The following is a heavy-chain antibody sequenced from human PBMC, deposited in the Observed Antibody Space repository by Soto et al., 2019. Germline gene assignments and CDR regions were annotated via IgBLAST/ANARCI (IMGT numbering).Heavy chain of an antibody. J-gene: IGHJ6*02. V-gene: IGHV3-30-3*01. D-gene: IGHD1-26*01. CDR3: ARDRELLWPSNYYGMDV. Sequence: QVQLVESGGGVVQPGRSLRLSCAASGFTFSNYGMHWVRQAPGKGLEWVALISYDGSNKYYADSVKGRFTISRDSSKNTLYLQMNSLRAEDTAVYYCARDRELLWPSNYYGMDVWGQGTTVTVSS. CDR1: GFTFSNYG. CDR2: ISYDGSNK.